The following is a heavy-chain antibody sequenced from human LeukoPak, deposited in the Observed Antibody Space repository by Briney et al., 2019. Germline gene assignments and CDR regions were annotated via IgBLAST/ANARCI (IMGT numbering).Heavy chain of an antibody. V-gene: IGHV6-1*01. Sequence: SQTLSLTCAISGDSVSSNSAAWNWIRQSPSRGLEWLGRTYYRSKWYNDYAVSVKSRITINPDTSKNQFSLQLNSVTPEDTAVYYCAVTSPEGLKGGYYYYGMDVWGQGTTVTVSS. CDR2: TYYRSKWYN. J-gene: IGHJ6*02. D-gene: IGHD3-16*01. CDR1: GDSVSSNSAA. CDR3: AVTSPEGLKGGYYYYGMDV.